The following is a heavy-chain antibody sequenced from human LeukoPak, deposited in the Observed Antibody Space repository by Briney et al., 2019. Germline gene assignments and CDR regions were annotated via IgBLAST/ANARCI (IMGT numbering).Heavy chain of an antibody. D-gene: IGHD6-13*01. CDR1: GGSISSGDYY. Sequence: SETLSPTCTVSGGSISSGDYYWSWIRQPPGKGLEWIGYIYYSGSTYYNPSLKSRVTISVDTSKNQFSLKLSSVTAADTAVYYCARDRLGIAAAVPDAFDIWGQGTMVTVSS. V-gene: IGHV4-30-4*08. CDR2: IYYSGST. J-gene: IGHJ3*02. CDR3: ARDRLGIAAAVPDAFDI.